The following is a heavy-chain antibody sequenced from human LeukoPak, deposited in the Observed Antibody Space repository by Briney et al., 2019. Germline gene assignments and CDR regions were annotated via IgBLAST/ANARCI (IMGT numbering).Heavy chain of an antibody. Sequence: PGGSLRLSCAASGFSFSSSAMHWVRQAPGKGLDWVAFIHYDGNNKYYADSVKGRFTISRDNSKNTVYLQMNSLRPEDTAVYYCAARRLTVTTEIDYWGQETLVTVSS. V-gene: IGHV3-30*02. J-gene: IGHJ4*02. CDR2: IHYDGNNK. CDR3: AARRLTVTTEIDY. D-gene: IGHD4-17*01. CDR1: GFSFSSSA.